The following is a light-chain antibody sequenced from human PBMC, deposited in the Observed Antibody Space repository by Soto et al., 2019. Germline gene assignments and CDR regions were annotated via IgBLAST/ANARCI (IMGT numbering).Light chain of an antibody. CDR1: QSVSSY. J-gene: IGKJ1*01. CDR3: QQYGRSSWT. Sequence: EFVLTQSPATLSLSPGERATLSCRASQSVSSYLAWYQQKPGQAPRLLIYDASNRATGIPARFSGTGSGTDFTLTINNLEPEDFAVYYCQQYGRSSWTFGQGTKVDIK. V-gene: IGKV3-11*01. CDR2: DAS.